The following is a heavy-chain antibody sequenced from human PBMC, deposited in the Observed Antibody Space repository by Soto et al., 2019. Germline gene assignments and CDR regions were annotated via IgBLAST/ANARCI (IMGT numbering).Heavy chain of an antibody. J-gene: IGHJ4*02. V-gene: IGHV3-21*02. Sequence: EVQLLQSGGGLVKPGGSLRLSCATSGFTFSRCYMNWVRQAPGKGLEWVSFISSSASYMYYADSVKGRFTISRDNAKKSLYLQMNSLRADDTAVYYCARECVDTVTSITIPFDYWGQGALVTVSS. CDR3: ARECVDTVTSITIPFDY. CDR2: ISSSASYM. D-gene: IGHD5-12*01. CDR1: GFTFSRCY.